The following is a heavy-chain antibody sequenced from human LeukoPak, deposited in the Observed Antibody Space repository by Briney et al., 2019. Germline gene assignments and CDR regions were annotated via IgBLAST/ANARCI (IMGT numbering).Heavy chain of an antibody. D-gene: IGHD3-22*01. V-gene: IGHV4-4*07. CDR3: ARYDSSGYHFDY. CDR1: GGSLSSYY. Sequence: SETLSLTCTVSGGSLSSYYWSWIRQPAGKGLEWIGRIYTSGSTNYNPSLNSRVTMTVDASKNQFSLKLSSVTAADAAVYYCARYDSSGYHFDYWGQGTLVTVSS. J-gene: IGHJ4*02. CDR2: IYTSGST.